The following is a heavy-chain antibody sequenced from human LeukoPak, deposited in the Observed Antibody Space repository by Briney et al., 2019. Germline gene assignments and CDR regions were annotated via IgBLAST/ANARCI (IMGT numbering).Heavy chain of an antibody. Sequence: PSETLSLTCTVSGGSITSGSYYWSWIRQPAGKGLEWIGRIYTSGSTKYNPSLKSRVSISLDTSKNQFSLKLTSVTAADTAVYFCARGSWYGYWGQGTLVTVSS. CDR2: IYTSGST. J-gene: IGHJ4*02. CDR1: GGSITSGSYY. D-gene: IGHD6-13*01. CDR3: ARGSWYGY. V-gene: IGHV4-61*02.